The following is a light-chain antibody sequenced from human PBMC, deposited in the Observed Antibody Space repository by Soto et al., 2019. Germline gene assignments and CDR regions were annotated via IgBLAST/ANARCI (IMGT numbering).Light chain of an antibody. Sequence: QSVLAPPRSVSGSPGQSVTISCTGTSSDVGGYYFVSWYQQHPGKAPKLMIYDVTKRPSGVPDRFSGSKSGNTASLTISGLQAEDEAEYYCCSYAGSFNYVFGTGTKVTVL. V-gene: IGLV2-11*01. CDR2: DVT. CDR3: CSYAGSFNYV. J-gene: IGLJ1*01. CDR1: SSDVGGYYF.